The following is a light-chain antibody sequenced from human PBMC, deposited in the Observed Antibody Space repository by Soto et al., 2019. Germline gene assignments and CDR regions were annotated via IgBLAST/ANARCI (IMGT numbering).Light chain of an antibody. CDR2: SHN. CDR1: TSNIGSNT. J-gene: IGLJ2*01. CDR3: AAWEDSLNGVV. V-gene: IGLV1-44*01. Sequence: QSVLTQPPSASGTPGQRVTISCSGSTSNIGSNTVNWYHHLPGTAPKLLIYSHNQRPSGVPDRFSGSRSGTSASLDISGLQSDDEADYYCAAWEDSLNGVVFGGGTKLTVL.